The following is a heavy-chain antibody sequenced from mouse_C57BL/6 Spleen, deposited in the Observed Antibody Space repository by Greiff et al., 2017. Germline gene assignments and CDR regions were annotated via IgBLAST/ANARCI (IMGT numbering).Heavy chain of an antibody. V-gene: IGHV1-50*01. J-gene: IGHJ4*01. CDR2: IDPSDSYT. CDR1: GYTFTSYW. CDR3: ARLYGSSDYAIDY. Sequence: VQLQQPGAELVKPGASVKLSCKASGYTFTSYWMQWVKQRPGQGLEWIGEIDPSDSYTNYNQKFKGKATLTVDTSSSTAYMQLSSLTSEDSAVYDCARLYGSSDYAIDYWGQGTSVTVSS. D-gene: IGHD1-1*01.